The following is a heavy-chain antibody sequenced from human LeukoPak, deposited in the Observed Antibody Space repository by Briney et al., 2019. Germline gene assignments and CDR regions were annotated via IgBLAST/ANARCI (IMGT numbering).Heavy chain of an antibody. CDR1: GFTFNNAW. CDR2: IKSKTDGGTT. J-gene: IGHJ4*02. D-gene: IGHD2-15*01. CDR3: TADPPGGISDCFDY. Sequence: TGGSLRLSCAASGFTFNNAWMSWVRQAPGKGLEWVGRIKSKTDGGTTDYAAPMKGRFTISRTDSENTVYLEVNSLKTEDTAMYYCTADPPGGISDCFDYWGQGILVTVSS. V-gene: IGHV3-15*01.